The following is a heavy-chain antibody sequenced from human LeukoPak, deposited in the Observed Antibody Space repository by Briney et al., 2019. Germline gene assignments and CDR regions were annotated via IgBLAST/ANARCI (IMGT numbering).Heavy chain of an antibody. CDR2: MNPNSGNT. J-gene: IGHJ4*02. Sequence: ASVKVSCKACGYTFISYDINWVRPATGQGLDWMGWMNPNSGNTSYTQKFQGRVTITRNTSISTAYMELSSLRSEDTAVYYCARGDLVGADDTNFDYWGQGTLVTVSS. V-gene: IGHV1-8*03. D-gene: IGHD1-26*01. CDR3: ARGDLVGADDTNFDY. CDR1: GYTFISYD.